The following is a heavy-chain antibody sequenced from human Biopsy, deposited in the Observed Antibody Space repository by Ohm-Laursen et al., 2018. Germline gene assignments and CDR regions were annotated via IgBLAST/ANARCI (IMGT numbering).Heavy chain of an antibody. Sequence: SLRLSCSASGFTFSSHAMSWVRQAPGKGLEWVSVITGVGGVTYYAGPVKGRFTVSRDNSMNTMFLQMNSLRAQDAGTYYCAKWGTSMALYHFYRMDVWGQGTTVSVSS. CDR1: GFTFSSHA. CDR3: AKWGTSMALYHFYRMDV. V-gene: IGHV3-23*01. J-gene: IGHJ6*02. CDR2: ITGVGGVT. D-gene: IGHD5-18*01.